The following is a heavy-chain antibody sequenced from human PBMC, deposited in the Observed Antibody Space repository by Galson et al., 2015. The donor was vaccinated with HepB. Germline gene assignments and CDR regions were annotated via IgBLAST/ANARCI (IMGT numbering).Heavy chain of an antibody. CDR2: ISSSSSTI. D-gene: IGHD7-27*01. J-gene: IGHJ4*02. CDR1: GFIFSSYS. CDR3: ARARRAPLG. V-gene: IGHV3-48*04. Sequence: RLSCAASGFIFSSYSMNWVRQAPGKGPEWVSYISSSSSTIYYADSVKGRFTISRDNAKNSLYLQMNSLRAEDTAVYYCARARRAPLGWGQGTLVTVSS.